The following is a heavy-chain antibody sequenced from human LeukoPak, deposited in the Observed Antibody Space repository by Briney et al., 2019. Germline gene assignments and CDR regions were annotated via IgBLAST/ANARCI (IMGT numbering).Heavy chain of an antibody. Sequence: PGGSLRLSCAASGFTFSSYAMSWGRPAPGKGLEWVSAISGSGGSTYYADSVKGRFTISRDNSKNTLYLQMNSLRAEDTAVYYCAKISYDSSGYYYLDYWGQGTLVTVSS. CDR2: ISGSGGST. J-gene: IGHJ4*02. D-gene: IGHD3-22*01. CDR1: GFTFSSYA. V-gene: IGHV3-23*01. CDR3: AKISYDSSGYYYLDY.